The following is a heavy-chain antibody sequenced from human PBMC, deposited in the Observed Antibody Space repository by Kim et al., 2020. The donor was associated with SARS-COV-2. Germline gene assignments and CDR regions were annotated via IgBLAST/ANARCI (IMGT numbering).Heavy chain of an antibody. CDR2: IIPIFGTA. CDR1: GGTFSSYA. J-gene: IGHJ6*02. CDR3: ARAGQLERHSPYGMDV. V-gene: IGHV1-69*13. D-gene: IGHD1-1*01. Sequence: SVKVSCKASGGTFSSYAISWVRQAPGQGLEWMGGIIPIFGTANYAQKFQGRVTITADESTSTAYMELSSLRSEDTAVYYCARAGQLERHSPYGMDVWGQGTTVTVSS.